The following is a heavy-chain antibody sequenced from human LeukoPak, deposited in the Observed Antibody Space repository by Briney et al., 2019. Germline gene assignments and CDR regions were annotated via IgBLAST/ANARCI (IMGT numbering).Heavy chain of an antibody. CDR1: GGSISSGDYY. V-gene: IGHV4-30-4*08. CDR2: IYYSGST. Sequence: PSQTLSLTCTVSGGSISSGDYYWSWIRQPPGKGLEWIGYIYYSGSTYYNPSLKSRVTISVDTSKNQFSLKLSSVTAADTAVYYCARASGKQLAFDYSGQGTLVTVSS. CDR3: ARASGKQLAFDY. J-gene: IGHJ4*02. D-gene: IGHD6-6*01.